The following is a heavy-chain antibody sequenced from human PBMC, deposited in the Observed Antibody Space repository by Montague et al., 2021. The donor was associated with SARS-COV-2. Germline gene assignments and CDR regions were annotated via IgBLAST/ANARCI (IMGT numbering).Heavy chain of an antibody. CDR2: IYHSGST. CDR3: AKVAGSHDTFDI. CDR1: GYSISTGYY. V-gene: IGHV4-38-2*02. J-gene: IGHJ3*02. Sequence: SEALSLTCTVSGYSISTGYYWGWIRQPPGKGLEWIGTIYHSGSTYFNPSLKSRVTISVDTFKNQFSLNLSSVTAADPAGYYCAKVAGSHDTFDIWGRGTMVTVSS. D-gene: IGHD6-19*01.